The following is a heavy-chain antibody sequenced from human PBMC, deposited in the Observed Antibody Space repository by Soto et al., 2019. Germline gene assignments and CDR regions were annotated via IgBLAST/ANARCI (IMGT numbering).Heavy chain of an antibody. J-gene: IGHJ5*02. CDR2: IFYSGGT. V-gene: IGHV4-39*01. CDR1: CGSFSTYY. Sequence: PSETLSLTCAVYCGSFSTYYWAWIRQSPGKGLEWIGTIFYSGGTFYTPSLKSRVTMSVDTSNNQFSLKLSSVTAADTAVYYCARQASGYYYGWFDPWGQGTLVTVSS. CDR3: ARQASGYYYGWFDP. D-gene: IGHD3-22*01.